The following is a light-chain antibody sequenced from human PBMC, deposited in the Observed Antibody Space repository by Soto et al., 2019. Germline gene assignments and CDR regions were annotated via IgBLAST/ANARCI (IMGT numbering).Light chain of an antibody. Sequence: QSALTQPPSASGSRGQSVTISCTGTSSDVGGYNYVSWYQHHPDKAPKLIIYEVYKRPSGVPDRFSGSKSGNTASLTVSGLQAEDEAEYYCSSYAASDSFVVFGGGTKLTVL. V-gene: IGLV2-8*01. CDR3: SSYAASDSFVV. CDR2: EVY. J-gene: IGLJ2*01. CDR1: SSDVGGYNY.